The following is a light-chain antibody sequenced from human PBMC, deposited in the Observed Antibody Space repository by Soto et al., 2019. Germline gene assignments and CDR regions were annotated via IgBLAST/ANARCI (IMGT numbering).Light chain of an antibody. CDR2: DAS. CDR3: QHYNTYSPT. J-gene: IGKJ1*01. CDR1: QSISNR. V-gene: IGKV1-5*01. Sequence: DIQMTQSPSTLSASVGDGVTITCRASQSISNRLAWYQQRPGKAPKYLIYDASTLDSGAPSRFSGSGSGTEFTLTISSLQPEDLATYYCQHYNTYSPTFGQGTKVDIK.